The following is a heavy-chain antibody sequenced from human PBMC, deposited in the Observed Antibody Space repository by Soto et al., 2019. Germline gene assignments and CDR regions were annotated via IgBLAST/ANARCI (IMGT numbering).Heavy chain of an antibody. CDR1: GYSFTSYW. V-gene: IGHV5-10-1*01. CDR2: IDPSDSYT. Sequence: GESLKISCKGSGYSFTSYWISWVRQMPGKGLEWMGRIDPSDSYTNYSPSFQGHVTISADKSISTAYLQWSSLKASDTAMYYCARQGVEVGATPPNWFDPWGQGTLVTSPQ. D-gene: IGHD1-26*01. CDR3: ARQGVEVGATPPNWFDP. J-gene: IGHJ5*02.